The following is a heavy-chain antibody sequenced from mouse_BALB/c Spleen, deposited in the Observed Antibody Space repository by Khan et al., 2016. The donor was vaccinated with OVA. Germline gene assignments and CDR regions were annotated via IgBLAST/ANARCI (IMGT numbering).Heavy chain of an antibody. CDR1: GFTFSSYA. J-gene: IGHJ2*01. CDR2: ISSGGST. CDR3: ASPLYYYGSSYVDY. V-gene: IGHV5-6-5*01. D-gene: IGHD1-1*01. Sequence: DVHLVESGGGLVKPGGSLKLSCAASGFTFSSYAMSWVRQTPEKRLEWVASISSGGSTYYPDSVKGRFTISRDNARNILYLQMSSLRSEDTDMYYCASPLYYYGSSYVDYWGQGTTLTVSS.